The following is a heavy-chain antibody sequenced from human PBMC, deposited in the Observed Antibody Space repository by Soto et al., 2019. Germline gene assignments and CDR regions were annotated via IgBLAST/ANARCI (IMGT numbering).Heavy chain of an antibody. CDR1: GFAFDDYA. CDR2: ISWNSGSI. J-gene: IGHJ3*02. Sequence: GGSLRLSCAASGFAFDDYAMHWVRQSPGKGLEWVSGISWNSGSIGYAGSVKGRFTISRDNAKNSLYLQMNSLRAEDTALYYCAKDEEYYYDSSGYAHAFDIWGQGTMVTVSS. D-gene: IGHD3-22*01. V-gene: IGHV3-9*01. CDR3: AKDEEYYYDSSGYAHAFDI.